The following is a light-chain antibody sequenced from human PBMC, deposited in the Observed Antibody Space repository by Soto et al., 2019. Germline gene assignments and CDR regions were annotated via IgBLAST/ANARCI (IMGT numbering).Light chain of an antibody. CDR3: QQYDNWPWT. V-gene: IGKV3-15*01. CDR2: GTS. Sequence: KFLTQSPGTLALSPGERASLFCRASQSLSSSLAWYQQKSGQAPRLIIYGTSRRATGVPVRFSGSGSGTDFTLTISSLQSEDFGVYFSQQYDNWPWTFGQGTKVDI. CDR1: QSLSSS. J-gene: IGKJ1*01.